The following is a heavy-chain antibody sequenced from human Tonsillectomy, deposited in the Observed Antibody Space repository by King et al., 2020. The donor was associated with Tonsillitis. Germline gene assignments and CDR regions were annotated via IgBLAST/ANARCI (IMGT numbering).Heavy chain of an antibody. CDR2: LSHSGNT. J-gene: IGHJ4*02. CDR1: GFSISGGYY. D-gene: IGHD1-1*01. Sequence: VQLQESGPGLVKPSETLSLTCTVSGFSISGGYYWGWIRQPPGKGLEWIVSLSHSGNTYYNPSLKSRVTTSVDTSKNQFSLNLISVTAADTAVYYCGKVEDYWGQGTLVTVSS. CDR3: GKVEDY. V-gene: IGHV4-38-2*02.